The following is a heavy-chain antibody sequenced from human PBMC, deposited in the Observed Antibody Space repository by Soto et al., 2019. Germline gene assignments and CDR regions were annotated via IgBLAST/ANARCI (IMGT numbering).Heavy chain of an antibody. D-gene: IGHD1-26*01. V-gene: IGHV4-31*03. CDR3: ARNLTEATSEVVFDY. Sequence: SETLSLTCTVSGASISSGDYYWSWIRQHPGKGLEWIGYIHSSGSPFYNPSLKSRVSISVDTSKKQFSLNLKSVTAADSAVYYCARNLTEATSEVVFDYWGQGTLVTVSS. J-gene: IGHJ4*02. CDR1: GASISSGDYY. CDR2: IHSSGSP.